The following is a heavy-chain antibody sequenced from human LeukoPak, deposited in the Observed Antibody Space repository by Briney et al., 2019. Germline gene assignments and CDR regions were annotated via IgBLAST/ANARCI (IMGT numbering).Heavy chain of an antibody. CDR2: INHSGST. V-gene: IGHV4-34*01. J-gene: IGHJ4*02. D-gene: IGHD3-10*01. CDR1: GGSFSGYY. CDR3: ATTSGGSGYYFDY. Sequence: SETLSLTCAVYGGSFSGYYWSWIRRPPGKGLEWIGEINHSGSTNYNPSLKSRVTISVDTSKNQFSLKLSSVTAADTAVYYCATTSGGSGYYFDYWGQGTLVTVSS.